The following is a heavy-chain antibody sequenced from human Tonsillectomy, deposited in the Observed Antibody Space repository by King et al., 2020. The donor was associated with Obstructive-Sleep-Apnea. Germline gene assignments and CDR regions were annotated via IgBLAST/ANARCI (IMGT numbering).Heavy chain of an antibody. CDR1: GGSISSSSYY. D-gene: IGHD3-22*01. J-gene: IGHJ3*02. CDR2: IYYSGST. V-gene: IGHV4-39*07. CDR3: ARARITMIVVVISAFDI. Sequence: QLQESGPGLVKPSETLSLTCTVSGGSISSSSYYWGWIRQPPGKGLEWIGSIYYSGSTYYNPSLKSRVTISVDTSKNQFSLKLSSVTAADTAVYYCARARITMIVVVISAFDIWGQGTMVTVSS.